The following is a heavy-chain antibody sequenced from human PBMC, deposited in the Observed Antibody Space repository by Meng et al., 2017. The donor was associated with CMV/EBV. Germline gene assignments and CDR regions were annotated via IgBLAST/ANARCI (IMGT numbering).Heavy chain of an antibody. CDR1: GFTFSSYW. CDR2: INSDGSST. J-gene: IGHJ6*02. CDR3: ARDALVVVPAATVYYYGMDV. Sequence: GGSLRLSCAASGFTFSSYWMHWVRQAPGEGLVWVSRINSDGSSTSYADSVKGRFTISRDNAKNTLYLQMNSLRAEDTAVYYCARDALVVVPAATVYYYGMDVWGQGTTVTVSS. D-gene: IGHD2-2*01. V-gene: IGHV3-74*01.